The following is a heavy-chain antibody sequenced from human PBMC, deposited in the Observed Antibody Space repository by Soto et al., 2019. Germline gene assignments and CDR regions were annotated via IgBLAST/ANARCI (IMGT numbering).Heavy chain of an antibody. J-gene: IGHJ4*02. CDR3: ASATRIAVAGNQT. CDR2: ISFYNGHT. Sequence: QVQLVQSGGEVKKPGASVKVSCKASGDTVTKYGISWVRQAPGQGLEWLGWISFYNGHTNYALKFQDRITFTTDTSTSSASMELSGLSSSDTALHYCASATRIAVAGNQTWGQGTLVTVSS. D-gene: IGHD6-19*01. CDR1: GDTVTKYG. V-gene: IGHV1-18*01.